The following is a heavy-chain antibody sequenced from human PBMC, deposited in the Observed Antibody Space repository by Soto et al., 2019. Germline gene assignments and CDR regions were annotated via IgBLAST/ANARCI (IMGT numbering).Heavy chain of an antibody. V-gene: IGHV4-34*01. CDR1: GGSFSGYY. CDR3: ARVWFGESDTDY. CDR2: INHSGST. D-gene: IGHD3-10*01. Sequence: SETLSLTCAVDGGSFSGYYWTWIRQPPGKGLEWIGEINHSGSTYYNPSLKSRVTISVDTSKNQFSLKLSSVTAADTAVYYCARVWFGESDTDYWGQGTLVTVSS. J-gene: IGHJ4*02.